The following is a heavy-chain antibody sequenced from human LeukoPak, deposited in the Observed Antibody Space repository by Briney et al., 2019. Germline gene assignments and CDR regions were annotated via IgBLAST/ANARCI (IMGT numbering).Heavy chain of an antibody. CDR1: GFTFSSYA. Sequence: GGSLRLSCAASGFTFSSYAMHWVRQAPGKGLECVAVISYDGSNKYYADSVKGRFTISRDNSKNTLYLQMSSLRAEDTAVYYCAKETTVAGFYPYFDYWGQGTLVTVSS. D-gene: IGHD6-19*01. CDR3: AKETTVAGFYPYFDY. CDR2: ISYDGSNK. V-gene: IGHV3-30-3*01. J-gene: IGHJ4*02.